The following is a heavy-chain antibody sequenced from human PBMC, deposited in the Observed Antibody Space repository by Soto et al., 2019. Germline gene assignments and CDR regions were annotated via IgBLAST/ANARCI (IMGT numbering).Heavy chain of an antibody. CDR2: MNTNSGNT. D-gene: IGHD2-2*01. CDR3: ARNRRFSSTSCYSVYCYYGMDV. J-gene: IGHJ6*02. Sequence: GAAVTVSRMPSGYTFTSYDINWVRQATGQGLEWMGWMNTNSGNTGYAQKIQGRVTMTRNTSISTAYMELSSLRPEDTAVYYCARNRRFSSTSCYSVYCYYGMDVWGQGTTVTVSS. CDR1: GYTFTSYD. V-gene: IGHV1-8*01.